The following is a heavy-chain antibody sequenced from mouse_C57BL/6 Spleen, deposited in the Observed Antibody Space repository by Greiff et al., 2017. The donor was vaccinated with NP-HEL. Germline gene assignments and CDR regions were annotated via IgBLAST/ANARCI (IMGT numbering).Heavy chain of an antibody. CDR2: ISSGSSTI. Sequence: EVKLMESGGGLVKPGGSLKLSCAASGFTFSDYGMHWVRQAPEKGLEWVAYISSGSSTIYYADTVKGRFTISRDNAKNTLFLQMTSLRSEDTAMYYCARGYSNYLYYAMDYWGQGTSVTVSS. CDR1: GFTFSDYG. J-gene: IGHJ4*01. V-gene: IGHV5-17*01. D-gene: IGHD2-5*01. CDR3: ARGYSNYLYYAMDY.